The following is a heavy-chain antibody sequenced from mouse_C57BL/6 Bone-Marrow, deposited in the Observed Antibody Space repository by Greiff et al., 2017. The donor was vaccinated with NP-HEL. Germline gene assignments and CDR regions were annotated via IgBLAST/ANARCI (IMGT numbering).Heavy chain of an antibody. V-gene: IGHV1-55*01. CDR3: ARERATMITRAWFAY. J-gene: IGHJ3*01. CDR1: GYTFTSYW. CDR2: IYPGSGST. D-gene: IGHD2-4*01. Sequence: QVQLQQPGAELVKPGASVKMSCKASGYTFTSYWITWVKQRPGQGLEWIGDIYPGSGSTNYNEKFKSKATLTVDTSSSTAYMQLSSLTSEDSAVYYCARERATMITRAWFAYWGQGTLVTVSA.